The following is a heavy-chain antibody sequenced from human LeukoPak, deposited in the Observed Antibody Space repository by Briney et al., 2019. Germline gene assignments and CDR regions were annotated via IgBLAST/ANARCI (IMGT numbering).Heavy chain of an antibody. D-gene: IGHD3-22*01. CDR2: IYYSGST. CDR3: ARDRVDSSGYYHFDY. CDR1: GGSISSGGYY. J-gene: IGHJ4*02. V-gene: IGHV4-31*03. Sequence: SETLSLTCTVSGGSISSGGYYGSWIRQHPGKGLEWIGYIYYSGSTYYNPSLKSRVTISVDTSKNQFSLKLSSVTAADTAVYYCARDRVDSSGYYHFDYWGQGTLVTVSS.